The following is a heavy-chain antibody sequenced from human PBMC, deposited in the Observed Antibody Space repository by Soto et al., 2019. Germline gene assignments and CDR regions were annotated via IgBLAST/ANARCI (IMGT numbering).Heavy chain of an antibody. Sequence: SETLSLTCAVYGGTFSGYYWSWIRQPPGKGLEWIGEIKHSGSTNYNPALKSRVTISVDTSKNQFSLKLSSVTAADTAVYYCARRLRYCSSTSCYSRFRGMDVWGQGTTVTVSS. J-gene: IGHJ6*02. D-gene: IGHD2-2*01. CDR1: GGTFSGYY. CDR3: ARRLRYCSSTSCYSRFRGMDV. CDR2: IKHSGST. V-gene: IGHV4-34*01.